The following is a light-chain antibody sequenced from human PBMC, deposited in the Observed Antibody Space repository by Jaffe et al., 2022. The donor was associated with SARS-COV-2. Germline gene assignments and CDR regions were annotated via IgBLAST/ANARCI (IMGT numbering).Light chain of an antibody. J-gene: IGKJ4*01. CDR2: DAS. Sequence: EIVMTQSPATLSVSPGERATLSCRASQTISSNLAWYQHKPGQAPRLLIYDASTRATGIPDRFSGSGSGTEFTLTIRTLQSEDFAVYYCQQYDKWPPLTFGGGTKVEI. V-gene: IGKV3-15*01. CDR1: QTISSN. CDR3: QQYDKWPPLT.